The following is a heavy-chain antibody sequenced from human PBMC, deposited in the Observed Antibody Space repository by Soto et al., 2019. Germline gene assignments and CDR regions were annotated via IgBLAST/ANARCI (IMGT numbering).Heavy chain of an antibody. J-gene: IGHJ4*01. D-gene: IGHD2-21*01. Sequence: GESLKISCKGSGYIFTNYWIGWVRQMPGKGLEWMWIIYPCDSDTRYSPSFQGQVTIPADKSISTAYLQWSSLKASDTAMYYCARRANIFDLDNLGHGALVTVAS. CDR1: GYIFTNYW. V-gene: IGHV5-51*01. CDR3: ARRANIFDLDN. CDR2: IYPCDSDT.